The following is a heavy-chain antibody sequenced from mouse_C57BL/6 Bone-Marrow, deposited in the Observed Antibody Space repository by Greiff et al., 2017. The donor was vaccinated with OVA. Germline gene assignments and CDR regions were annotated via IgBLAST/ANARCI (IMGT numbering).Heavy chain of an antibody. D-gene: IGHD1-1*01. CDR3: ARLGYYYGSRSPSYYAMDY. CDR2: INPNNGGT. V-gene: IGHV1-26*01. CDR1: GYTFTDYY. J-gene: IGHJ4*01. Sequence: EVQLQQSGPELVKPGASVKISCKASGYTFTDYYMNWVKQSHGKSLEWIGDINPNNGGTSYNQKFKGKATLTVDKSSSTAYMELRSLTSEDSAVYYCARLGYYYGSRSPSYYAMDYWGQGTSVTVSS.